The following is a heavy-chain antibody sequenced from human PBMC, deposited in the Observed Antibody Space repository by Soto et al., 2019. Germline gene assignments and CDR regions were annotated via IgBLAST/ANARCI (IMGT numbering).Heavy chain of an antibody. CDR1: GFTFSSYA. CDR2: ISGSGGST. CDR3: AKDPSSDWLYWFDP. Sequence: GGSLSLSCAASGFTFSSYAMSWVRQAPGKGLEWVSAISGSGGSTYYADSVKGRFTISRDNSKNTLYLQMKSLGAEATAVYYCAKDPSSDWLYWFDPWGQGTLVTVSS. V-gene: IGHV3-23*01. J-gene: IGHJ5*02. D-gene: IGHD3-9*01.